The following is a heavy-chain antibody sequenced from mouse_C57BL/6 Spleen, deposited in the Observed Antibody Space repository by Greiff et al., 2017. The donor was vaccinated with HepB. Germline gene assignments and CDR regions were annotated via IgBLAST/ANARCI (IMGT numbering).Heavy chain of an antibody. J-gene: IGHJ2*01. V-gene: IGHV5-4*01. CDR2: ISDGGSYT. CDR3: ARDGYYGSRFDY. Sequence: DVQLQESGGGLVKPGGSLKLSCAASGFTFSSYAMSWVRQTPEKRLEWVATISDGGSYTYYPDNVKGRFTISRDNAKNNLYLQMSHLKSEDTAMYYCARDGYYGSRFDYWGQGTTLTVSS. D-gene: IGHD1-1*01. CDR1: GFTFSSYA.